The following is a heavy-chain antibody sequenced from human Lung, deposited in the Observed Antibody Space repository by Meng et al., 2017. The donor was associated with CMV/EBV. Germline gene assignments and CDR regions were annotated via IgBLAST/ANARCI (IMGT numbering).Heavy chain of an antibody. V-gene: IGHV3-9*01. J-gene: IGHJ6*02. D-gene: IGHD1-26*01. CDR1: GFTFGDYA. CDR2: ISWNSGSI. CDR3: AKDRGATNRYGMDV. Sequence: SXKIXXAASGFTFGDYAMHWVRQAPGKGLEWVSGISWNSGSIGYADSVKGRFTISRDNAKNSLYLQMNSLRAEDTALYYCAKDRGATNRYGMDVWGQGTTVTVSS.